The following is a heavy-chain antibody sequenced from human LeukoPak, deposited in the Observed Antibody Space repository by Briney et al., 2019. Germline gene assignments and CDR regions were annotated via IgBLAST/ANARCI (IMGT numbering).Heavy chain of an antibody. CDR2: IVVGSDNT. J-gene: IGHJ4*02. Sequence: SVKVSCKTSGFTFTSSAMQWVRQARGQRLDWIGWIVVGSDNTNYAQRFHERVTITREIPTRTAYMELSSLRTEDTAVYYCAADLGYCSGGRCHLDYWGQGTLVTVSS. V-gene: IGHV1-58*02. CDR3: AADLGYCSGGRCHLDY. D-gene: IGHD2-15*01. CDR1: GFTFTSSA.